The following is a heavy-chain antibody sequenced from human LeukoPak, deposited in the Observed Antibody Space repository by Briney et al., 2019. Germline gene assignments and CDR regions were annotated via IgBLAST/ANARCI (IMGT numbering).Heavy chain of an antibody. CDR3: ASGLRFLEWLGAFDI. V-gene: IGHV3-11*04. Sequence: GGSPRLSRAASGFPFSDYYMSWIGQAAGKGPEWVSFISDSGSSIYYADSVKGRFTISRDNAKNSLYLQMNSLRAEDTAVYYCASGLRFLEWLGAFDIWGQGTMVTVSS. CDR2: ISDSGSSI. D-gene: IGHD3-3*01. J-gene: IGHJ3*02. CDR1: GFPFSDYY.